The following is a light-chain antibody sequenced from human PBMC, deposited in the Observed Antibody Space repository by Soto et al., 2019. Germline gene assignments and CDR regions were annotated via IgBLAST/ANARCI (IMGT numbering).Light chain of an antibody. V-gene: IGLV3-21*02. J-gene: IGLJ1*01. CDR2: DAT. CDR1: KIGSKI. CDR3: QVWASTAEFFV. Sequence: SYELTQPPSVSVAPGQMATVTCGGDKIGSKIVHWYKQRPGQAPVAVVFDATDRPSGIPDRFSASRSGDTATLTISRVDAGDEADYYCQVWASTAEFFVFGSGTKVTV.